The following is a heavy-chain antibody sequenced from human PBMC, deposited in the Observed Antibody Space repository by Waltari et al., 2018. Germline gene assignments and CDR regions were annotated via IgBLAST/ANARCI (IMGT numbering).Heavy chain of an antibody. Sequence: QVQLQESGPGLVKPSETLSLTCTVSGGSISSYYWSWIRQPPGKGLEWIGYIDYSGGPNSNPPLKSRVTISVDTSKNQFSLKLSSVTAADTAVYYCARGTLFNYDFWSGYYTSTYFDYWGQGTLVTVSS. V-gene: IGHV4-59*01. J-gene: IGHJ4*02. CDR2: IDYSGGP. CDR3: ARGTLFNYDFWSGYYTSTYFDY. CDR1: GGSISSYY. D-gene: IGHD3-3*01.